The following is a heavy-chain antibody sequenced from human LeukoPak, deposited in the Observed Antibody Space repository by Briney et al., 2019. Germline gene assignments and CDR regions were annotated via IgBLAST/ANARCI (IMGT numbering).Heavy chain of an antibody. J-gene: IGHJ4*02. CDR3: ARALPPYDILTGYPFDY. V-gene: IGHV1-3*01. Sequence: ASVKVSCKASGYTFTSYAMHWVRQAPGQRLEWMGWINAGNGNTKYSRKFQGRVTITRDTSASTAYMELSSLRSEDTAVYYCARALPPYDILTGYPFDYWGQGTLVTVSS. D-gene: IGHD3-9*01. CDR2: INAGNGNT. CDR1: GYTFTSYA.